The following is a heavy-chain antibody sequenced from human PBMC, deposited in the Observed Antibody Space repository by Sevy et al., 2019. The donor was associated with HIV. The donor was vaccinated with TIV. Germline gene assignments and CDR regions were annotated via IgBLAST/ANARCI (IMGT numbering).Heavy chain of an antibody. CDR2: ISYAGSDK. Sequence: GGSLSLSCAASGFAFSNYYAMHWVRQAPGKGLEWLALISYAGSDKSYADSVEGRFPISRDNFKNSLFLQMNSLTTKDTAVYYCARPRANCVDHYSFYAMDVWGQGTPVTVSS. J-gene: IGHJ6*02. CDR3: ARPRANCVDHYSFYAMDV. CDR1: GFAFSNYYA. V-gene: IGHV3-30-3*01. D-gene: IGHD1-1*01.